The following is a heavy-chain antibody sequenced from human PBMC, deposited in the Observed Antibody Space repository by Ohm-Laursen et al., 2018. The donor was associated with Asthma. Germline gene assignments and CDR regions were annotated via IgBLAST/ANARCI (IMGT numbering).Heavy chain of an antibody. V-gene: IGHV1-69*13. CDR2: LNPVFGTS. D-gene: IGHD2-15*01. CDR3: GRKRGSCISSTCYSLDF. J-gene: IGHJ4*02. CDR1: GGPFSASV. Sequence: ASVKVSCKSLGGPFSASVFGWVRQAPGQGLEWLGGLNPVFGTSTYAQKFHDRFTITADESTSTVYMTLSSLTSEATAVYYCGRKRGSCISSTCYSLDFWGQGTLITVSS.